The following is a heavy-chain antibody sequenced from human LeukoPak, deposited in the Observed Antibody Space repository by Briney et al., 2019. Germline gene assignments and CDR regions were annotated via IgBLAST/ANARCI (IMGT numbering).Heavy chain of an antibody. J-gene: IGHJ4*02. CDR2: FSGSGGST. D-gene: IGHD3-22*01. V-gene: IGHV3-23*01. CDR3: AEGRSGSGYSPLDY. Sequence: GGSLRLSCAASGFIFSTYSMSWVRQAPGKGLEWVSAFSGSGGSTYYADSVQGRFTISRDNSKSTLYLQMNSLRAEDTAVYYCAEGRSGSGYSPLDYWGQGTLVTVSS. CDR1: GFIFSTYS.